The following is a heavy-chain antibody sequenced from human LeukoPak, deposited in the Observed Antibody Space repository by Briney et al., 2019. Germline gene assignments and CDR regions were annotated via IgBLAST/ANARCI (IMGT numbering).Heavy chain of an antibody. CDR3: AKGSRGTMVRGVTTAIDY. Sequence: PGGSLRLSCAASGFTFSSYAMSWVRQAPGRGLEWVSAISGSGGSTYYADSVKGRFTISRDNAKNSLYLQMNSLRAEDTALYYRAKGSRGTMVRGVTTAIDYWGQGTLVTVSS. V-gene: IGHV3-23*01. J-gene: IGHJ4*02. D-gene: IGHD3-10*01. CDR1: GFTFSSYA. CDR2: ISGSGGST.